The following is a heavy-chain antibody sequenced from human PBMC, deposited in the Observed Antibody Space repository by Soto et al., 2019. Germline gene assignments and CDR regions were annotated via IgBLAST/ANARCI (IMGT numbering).Heavy chain of an antibody. J-gene: IGHJ6*02. V-gene: IGHV1-18*01. CDR1: GYNFANYG. CDR3: ARDAAYNDFWVGVMELYSYNMDL. D-gene: IGHD3-3*01. CDR2: ISAHNGDT. Sequence: QVQLVQSEAEVKKPGASLKVSCRASGYNFANYGISWARQAPGQGPEWMGWISAHNGDTKYAQKVQGRVTMTADTSTSTAYIEMWSLRSDDTAVYYCARDAAYNDFWVGVMELYSYNMDLWGQGTTVTV.